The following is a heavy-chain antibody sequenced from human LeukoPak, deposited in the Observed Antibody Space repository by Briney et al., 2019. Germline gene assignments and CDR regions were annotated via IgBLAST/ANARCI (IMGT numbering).Heavy chain of an antibody. V-gene: IGHV1-8*03. J-gene: IGHJ4*02. CDR3: ARGYYDSSGYLYYFDY. CDR2: MNPNSGNT. CDR1: GYTFTSYD. Sequence: ASVKVSCKASGYTFTSYDINWVRQATGQGLEWVGWMNPNSGNTGYAQKFQGRVTITRNTSISTAYMELSSLRSEDTAVYYCARGYYDSSGYLYYFDYWGQGTLVTVSS. D-gene: IGHD3-22*01.